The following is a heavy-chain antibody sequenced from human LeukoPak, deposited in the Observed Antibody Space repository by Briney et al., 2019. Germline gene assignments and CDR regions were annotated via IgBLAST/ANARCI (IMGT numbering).Heavy chain of an antibody. V-gene: IGHV3-30*02. Sequence: GGSLRLSCAASGFTFSSYGMHWVRQAPGKGLEWVAFIRYDGSSKYYADSVKGRFTISRDNSKNTLYLQMNSLRAEDTAVYYCAKDREIAAFDYWGQGTLVTVSS. J-gene: IGHJ4*02. CDR3: AKDREIAAFDY. CDR2: IRYDGSSK. D-gene: IGHD6-13*01. CDR1: GFTFSSYG.